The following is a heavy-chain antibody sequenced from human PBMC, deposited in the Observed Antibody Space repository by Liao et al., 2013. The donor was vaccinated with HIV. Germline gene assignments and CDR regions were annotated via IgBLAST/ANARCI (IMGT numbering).Heavy chain of an antibody. D-gene: IGHD3-10*01. Sequence: QVQLQESGPGLLKPLETLSLTCTVSGGSLNSFYWSWIRQPAGKGLEWIGRIDTSGSSNYNPSLKSRVTMSVDTSKNQFSLRLTSVTAADTAVFYCARVRSGSGLGAFDVWGQGTMVTVSS. V-gene: IGHV4-4*07. CDR3: ARVRSGSGLGAFDV. J-gene: IGHJ3*01. CDR1: GGSLNSFY. CDR2: IDTSGSS.